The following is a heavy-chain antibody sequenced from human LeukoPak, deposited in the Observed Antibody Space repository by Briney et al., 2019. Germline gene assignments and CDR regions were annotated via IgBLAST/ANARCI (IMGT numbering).Heavy chain of an antibody. D-gene: IGHD5-12*01. Sequence: ASVKVSCKASGYTFTNYHMHWVRQAPGQGLEWVGIINPSGGSTTYAQKFQGRVTMTRDTSISTAYMELSRLRSDDTAVYYCARDSGYDFRRIDYWGQGTLVTVSS. CDR2: INPSGGST. J-gene: IGHJ4*02. CDR3: ARDSGYDFRRIDY. V-gene: IGHV1-46*01. CDR1: GYTFTNYH.